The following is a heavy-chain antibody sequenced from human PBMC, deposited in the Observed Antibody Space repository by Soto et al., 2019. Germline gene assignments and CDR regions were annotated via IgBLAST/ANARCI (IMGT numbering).Heavy chain of an antibody. CDR2: INAGNGNT. D-gene: IGHD6-25*01. Sequence: VASVKVSCKASGYTFTIYAMHWVRRAPGQRLEWMGWINAGNGNTKYSQKFQGRVTITRDTSASTAYMELSSLRSEDTAVYYCARSRNAAQEDAFDIWGQGTMVTVSS. J-gene: IGHJ3*02. V-gene: IGHV1-3*01. CDR1: GYTFTIYA. CDR3: ARSRNAAQEDAFDI.